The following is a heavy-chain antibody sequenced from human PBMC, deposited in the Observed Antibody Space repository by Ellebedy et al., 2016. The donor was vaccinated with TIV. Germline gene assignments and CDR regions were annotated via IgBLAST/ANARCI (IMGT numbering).Heavy chain of an antibody. Sequence: SETLSLTXAVYGGSFSGYYWSWIRQPPGKGLEWIGEINHSGSTNYNPSLKSRVTISVDTSKNQFSLKLSSVTAADTAVYYCARGHLPVGQGVVVPAAITWFDPWGQGTLVTVSS. V-gene: IGHV4-34*01. CDR3: ARGHLPVGQGVVVPAAITWFDP. CDR1: GGSFSGYY. J-gene: IGHJ5*02. CDR2: INHSGST. D-gene: IGHD2-2*01.